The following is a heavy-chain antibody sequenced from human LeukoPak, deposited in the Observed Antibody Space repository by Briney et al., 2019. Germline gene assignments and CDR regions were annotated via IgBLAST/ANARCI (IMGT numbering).Heavy chain of an antibody. Sequence: SVKVSCKASGGTFSSYAISWVRQAPGQGLEWMGGIIPIFGTANYAQKFQGRVTITADESTSTAYMELNSLRSEDTAIYYCARTHDYGDYYFDYWGQGTLVTVSS. CDR2: IIPIFGTA. J-gene: IGHJ4*02. CDR3: ARTHDYGDYYFDY. CDR1: GGTFSSYA. D-gene: IGHD4-17*01. V-gene: IGHV1-69*13.